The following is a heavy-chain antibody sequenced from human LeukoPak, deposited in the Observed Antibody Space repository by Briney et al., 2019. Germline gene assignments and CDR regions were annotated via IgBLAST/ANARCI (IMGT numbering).Heavy chain of an antibody. D-gene: IGHD3-3*01. Sequence: SETLSLTCTVSGGSISSGGYYWSWIRQHPGKGLEWIGYIYYSGSTYYNPSLKSRVTISVDTSKNQFSLKLSSMTAADTAVYYCARGNAEYDFWSGYYYRGAYYFDYWGQGTLVTVSS. CDR1: GGSISSGGYY. V-gene: IGHV4-31*03. J-gene: IGHJ4*02. CDR2: IYYSGST. CDR3: ARGNAEYDFWSGYYYRGAYYFDY.